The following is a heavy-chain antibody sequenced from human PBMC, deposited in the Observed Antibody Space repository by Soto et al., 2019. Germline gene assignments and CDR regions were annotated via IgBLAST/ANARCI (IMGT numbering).Heavy chain of an antibody. J-gene: IGHJ3*01. CDR1: GGTFNTXT. Sequence: QVHLIQSGAEVKKPGSSVKVSCKAAGGTFNTXTLXXXRQAPGHGLEWMGRIIPMLTVTNSAQKFQGRLTXXXXXXXXXXXXXXXXXXXXXTAVXXXXXXXWSAETFDVWGQGTMVTVSS. CDR2: IIPMLTVT. D-gene: IGHD2-2*01. V-gene: IGHV1-69*02. CDR3: XXXXWSAETFDV.